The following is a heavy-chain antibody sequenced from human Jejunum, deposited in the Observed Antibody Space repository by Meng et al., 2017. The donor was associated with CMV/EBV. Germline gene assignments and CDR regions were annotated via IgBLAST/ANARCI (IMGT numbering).Heavy chain of an antibody. CDR1: GGSISSGGYY. CDR2: IHDSGST. D-gene: IGHD3-10*01. Sequence: QVPLQGSGPGPVKPSQTLSLTCTVSGGSISSGGYYWSWIRQHPGKGLEWIGYIHDSGSTYYNPSLKSRVTISADTSKNQFSLKLSSVTAAATAVYYCARASYGSGSPLGESWFDPWGQGTLVTVSS. CDR3: ARASYGSGSPLGESWFDP. V-gene: IGHV4-31*03. J-gene: IGHJ5*02.